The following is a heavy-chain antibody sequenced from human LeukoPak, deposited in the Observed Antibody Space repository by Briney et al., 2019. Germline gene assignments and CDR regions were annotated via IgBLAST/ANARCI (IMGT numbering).Heavy chain of an antibody. Sequence: GGSLRLSCAASGFTLNNYWMHWVRQAPGKGLEWVSFINSRSSTIYYAHSLKGRFTISRDNAKNSLYLQMNSLRAEDTAVYYCTSHTGTGDAFRPFHIWGQGTMVTVSS. V-gene: IGHV3-48*04. CDR3: TSHTGTGDAFRPFHI. CDR2: INSRSSTI. J-gene: IGHJ3*02. CDR1: GFTLNNYW. D-gene: IGHD2-21*02.